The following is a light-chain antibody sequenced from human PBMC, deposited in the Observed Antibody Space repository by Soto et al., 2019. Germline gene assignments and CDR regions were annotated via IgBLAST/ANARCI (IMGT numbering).Light chain of an antibody. CDR3: QPYDSYPYT. CDR2: DAS. V-gene: IGKV1-5*01. CDR1: QSISTW. Sequence: DIQMTQSPSTLSASVGDTVTITCRASQSISTWMAWYQQKPGKAPKLLMFDASTLSGGVPSRFSGSASGTAFTLTISSLQPDDCANYYCQPYDSYPYTFGQGTKVEI. J-gene: IGKJ2*01.